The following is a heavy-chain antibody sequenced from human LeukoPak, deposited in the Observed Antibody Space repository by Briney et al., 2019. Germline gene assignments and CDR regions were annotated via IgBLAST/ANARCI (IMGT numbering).Heavy chain of an antibody. CDR2: VNSDGTST. J-gene: IGHJ4*02. CDR3: ARADINKIVVDH. D-gene: IGHD3-22*01. Sequence: GGSLRLSCAASGFTFSTYWMHWVRRAPGKGLVWVLRVNSDGTSTNYPHSVRGRFTISRDNAKNTLYMQMNRLRAEDTAVYYCARADINKIVVDHWGQGTLVTVSS. V-gene: IGHV3-74*01. CDR1: GFTFSTYW.